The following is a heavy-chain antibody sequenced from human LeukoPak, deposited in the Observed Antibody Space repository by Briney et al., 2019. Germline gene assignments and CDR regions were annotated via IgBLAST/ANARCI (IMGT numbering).Heavy chain of an antibody. Sequence: SETLSLTCTVSGYSISSGYYWGWIRQPPGKGLEWIGSIYHSGSTYYNPSLKSRVTISVDTSKNQFSLKLSSVTAADTAVYYCARDWADYGRGYWGQGTLVTVSS. D-gene: IGHD4-17*01. CDR2: IYHSGST. V-gene: IGHV4-38-2*02. J-gene: IGHJ4*02. CDR1: GYSISSGYY. CDR3: ARDWADYGRGY.